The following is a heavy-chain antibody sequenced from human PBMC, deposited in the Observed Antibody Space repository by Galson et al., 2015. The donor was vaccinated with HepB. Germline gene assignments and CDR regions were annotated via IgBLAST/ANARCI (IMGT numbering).Heavy chain of an antibody. V-gene: IGHV1-18*01. CDR1: GYSFSNYG. CDR2: FSGCDGST. Sequence: SVKVSCKASGYSFSNYGPSWIRQAPGPGLEWMGWFSGCDGSTNYAQRFQGRVTMTADASTGTAYLELRNLRSDDTAVYYCARDSRLELRLNNYFSYGMDVWGQGSAVIVSS. D-gene: IGHD1-1*01. J-gene: IGHJ6*02. CDR3: ARDSRLELRLNNYFSYGMDV.